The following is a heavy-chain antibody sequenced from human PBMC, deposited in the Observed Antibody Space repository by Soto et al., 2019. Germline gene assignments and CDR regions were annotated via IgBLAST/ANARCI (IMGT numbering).Heavy chain of an antibody. D-gene: IGHD4-17*01. J-gene: IGHJ2*01. CDR1: GYTFTGYY. Sequence: ASVKVSFKASGYTFTGYYMHWVRQAPGQGLEWMGWINPNSGGTNYAQKFQGWVTMTRDTSISTAYMELSRLRSDDTAVYYCARDPQSLRGDYVLWYFDLWGRGTLVTVSS. CDR2: INPNSGGT. CDR3: ARDPQSLRGDYVLWYFDL. V-gene: IGHV1-2*04.